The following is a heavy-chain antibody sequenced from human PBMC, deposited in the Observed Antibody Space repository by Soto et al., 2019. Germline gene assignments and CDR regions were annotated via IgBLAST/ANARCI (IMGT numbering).Heavy chain of an antibody. J-gene: IGHJ3*02. V-gene: IGHV3-30*02. CDR3: ASTGYCSSTSCYDSAFDI. CDR2: IWYDGSNT. CDR1: GFTFSNYG. D-gene: IGHD2-2*01. Sequence: PGGSLRLSCAASGFTFSNYGMHWVRQAPGKGLEWVALIWYDGSNTYYADSVKGRFTISRHNSKNTLYLQMNSLRAEDTAVYYCASTGYCSSTSCYDSAFDIWGQGTMVTVSS.